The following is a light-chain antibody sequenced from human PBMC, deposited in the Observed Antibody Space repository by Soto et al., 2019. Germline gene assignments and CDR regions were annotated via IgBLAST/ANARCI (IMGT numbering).Light chain of an antibody. V-gene: IGKV3-15*01. CDR3: QQYYNWSWT. CDR2: SAS. CDR1: QSISDT. J-gene: IGKJ1*01. Sequence: EIVMTQSPATLSVSPGGRATLSCRASQSISDTLAWYQQTPGQAPRLLIYSASRRATGFPGRFSGSGSGTDYTLTISSLQSEDVAVYYCQQYYNWSWTFGQGTKVDIK.